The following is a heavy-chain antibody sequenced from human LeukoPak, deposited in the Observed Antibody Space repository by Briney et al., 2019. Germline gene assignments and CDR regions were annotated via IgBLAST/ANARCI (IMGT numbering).Heavy chain of an antibody. CDR3: AKALFTYYYDSSGYYPGDY. V-gene: IGHV3-30*18. CDR2: ISYDGSNK. Sequence: PGGSLRLSCAASGFTFSSYGMHWVRQAPGKGLEWVAVISYDGSNKYYADSVKGRFTISRDNSKNTLYLQMNSLRAEDTAVYYCAKALFTYYYDSSGYYPGDYWGQGTLVTVSS. CDR1: GFTFSSYG. J-gene: IGHJ4*02. D-gene: IGHD3-22*01.